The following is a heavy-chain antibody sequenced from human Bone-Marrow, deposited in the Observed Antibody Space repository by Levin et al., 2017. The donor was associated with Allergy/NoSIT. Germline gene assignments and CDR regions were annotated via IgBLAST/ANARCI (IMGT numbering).Heavy chain of an antibody. J-gene: IGHJ5*02. CDR1: GMSLSANGVG. CDR3: AYRRMAAATRTKNWFDP. Sequence: ESGPTLVKPTQTLTLTCTLSGMSLSANGVGVGWLRQPPGKALEWLALIYWDGDRRYSPSLQSRLSITKDTSKNQVTLTMANVDPVDTATYYCAYRRMAAATRTKNWFDPWGQGILVTVSS. D-gene: IGHD6-25*01. V-gene: IGHV2-5*02. CDR2: IYWDGDR.